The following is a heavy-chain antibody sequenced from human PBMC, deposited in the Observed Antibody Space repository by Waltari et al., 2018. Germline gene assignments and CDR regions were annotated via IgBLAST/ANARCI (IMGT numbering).Heavy chain of an antibody. CDR2: IYYNRNA. D-gene: IGHD3-22*01. CDR3: TRGRNYYDRGEVLDI. CDR1: GASIISGSYY. V-gene: IGHV4-39*07. J-gene: IGHJ3*02. Sequence: QLQLHQSGPGLVKPSETLSLTCAVSGASIISGSYYWGWIRQPPGKGLEWIGNIYYNRNACSKPSLTTRGTISVVTSKIQFALRLTSVTAADTALYYCTRGRNYYDRGEVLDIWGQGTMVTVSS.